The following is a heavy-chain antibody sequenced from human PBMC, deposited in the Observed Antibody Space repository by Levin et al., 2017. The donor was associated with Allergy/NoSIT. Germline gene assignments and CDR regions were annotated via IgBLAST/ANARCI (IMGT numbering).Heavy chain of an antibody. D-gene: IGHD1-26*01. CDR3: ARSSKWGRLAGGFDY. Sequence: GGSLRLSCVASGFTFSSFWMHWVRQAPGKGLEWVARINSVGTDTDDGDSAKGRFTVSRDNGKNTLFLQMSSLRAEDTAVYYCARSSKWGRLAGGFDYWGQGTQVTVSS. CDR2: INSVGTDT. CDR1: GFTFSSFW. J-gene: IGHJ4*02. V-gene: IGHV3-74*01.